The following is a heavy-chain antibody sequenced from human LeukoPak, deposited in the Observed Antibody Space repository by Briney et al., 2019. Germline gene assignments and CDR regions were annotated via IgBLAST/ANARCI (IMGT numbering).Heavy chain of an antibody. J-gene: IGHJ5*02. CDR1: GYTFTSYG. V-gene: IGHV1-18*01. CDR3: AGDRGAGSYYKSEFSGFFP. CDR2: ISAYNGNT. D-gene: IGHD3-10*01. Sequence: ASAKASTKASGYTFTSYGISWVLQAPGQGLEWMGWISAYNGNTNYAQTVKGRVTMTTDTSTNTASLELRSRRSDDTAVYYCAGDRGAGSYYKSEFSGFFPWWEGAMVIVVS.